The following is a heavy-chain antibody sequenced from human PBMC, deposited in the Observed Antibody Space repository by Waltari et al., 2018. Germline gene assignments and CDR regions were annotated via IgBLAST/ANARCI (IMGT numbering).Heavy chain of an antibody. CDR3: ARGGYSGYDGWFDP. CDR2: LYYSGST. D-gene: IGHD5-12*01. V-gene: IGHV4-59*01. CDR1: GGSISSYY. Sequence: QVQLHESGPGLVKPSETLSLTCTVSGGSISSYYWSWIRQPPGKGLEWIGYLYYSGSTNYNPSLKSRVTISVDTSKNQFSLKLNSVTAADTAVYYCARGGYSGYDGWFDPWGQGTLVTVSS. J-gene: IGHJ5*02.